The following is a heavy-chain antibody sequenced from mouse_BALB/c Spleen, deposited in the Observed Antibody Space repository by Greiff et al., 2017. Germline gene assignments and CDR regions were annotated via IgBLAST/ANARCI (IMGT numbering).Heavy chain of an antibody. Sequence: EVKLQESGGGLVKPGGSLKLSCAASGFTFSSYTMSWVRQTPEKRLEWVATISSGGSYTYYPDSVKGRFTISRDNAKNTLYLQMSSLKSEDTAMYYCTRDNTPRYFDVWGAGTTVTVSS. CDR2: ISSGGSYT. CDR1: GFTFSSYT. D-gene: IGHD5-1-1*01. J-gene: IGHJ1*01. CDR3: TRDNTPRYFDV. V-gene: IGHV5-6-4*01.